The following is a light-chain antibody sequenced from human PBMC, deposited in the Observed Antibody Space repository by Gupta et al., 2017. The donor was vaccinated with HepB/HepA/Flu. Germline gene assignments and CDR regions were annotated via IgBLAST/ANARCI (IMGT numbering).Light chain of an antibody. CDR3: SSYTTSSTQV. CDR2: DVT. V-gene: IGLV2-14*03. J-gene: IGLJ3*02. Sequence: QSALTQPASVSGSPGQSITISCTRTSSDIGGYNYVSWYQQHPGKAPRLVIFDVTYRPSGVSNRFSGSKSGNTASLTISGLQAEDEADYYGSSYTTSSTQVFGGGTELTVL. CDR1: SSDIGGYNY.